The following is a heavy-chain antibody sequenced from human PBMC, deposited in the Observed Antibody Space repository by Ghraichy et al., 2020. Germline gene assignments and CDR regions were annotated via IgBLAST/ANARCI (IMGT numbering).Heavy chain of an antibody. V-gene: IGHV1-46*01. CDR2: INPRIGST. CDR3: ARSQNMDV. Sequence: KVSCQASGYTFTGANIHWVRQAPGHGLEWMGIINPRIGSTTYAQNFQGRVTMTRDTSTSTVDMELRSLRSDDTAVYYCARSQNMDVWGQGTTVTVSS. J-gene: IGHJ6*01. CDR1: GYTFTGAN.